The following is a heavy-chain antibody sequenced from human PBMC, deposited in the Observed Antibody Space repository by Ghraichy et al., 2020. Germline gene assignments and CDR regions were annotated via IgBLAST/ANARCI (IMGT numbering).Heavy chain of an antibody. CDR3: TTAPYCGGDCYHYYYYGMDV. Sequence: GGSLRLSCAASGFTFSNAWMSWVRQAPGKGLEWVGRIKRKTDGGTTDYAATVKGRFTISRDDSKNTLYLQMNSLKTEDTAVYYCTTAPYCGGDCYHYYYYGMDVWGQGTTVTVSS. D-gene: IGHD2-21*02. CDR2: IKRKTDGGTT. V-gene: IGHV3-15*01. J-gene: IGHJ6*02. CDR1: GFTFSNAW.